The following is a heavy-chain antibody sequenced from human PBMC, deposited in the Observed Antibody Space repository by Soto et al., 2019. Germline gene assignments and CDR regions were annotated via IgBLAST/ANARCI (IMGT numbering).Heavy chain of an antibody. CDR3: ARFYYDFWSVYGTPPDGTDV. D-gene: IGHD3-3*01. J-gene: IGHJ6*02. CDR2: ISAYNGNP. V-gene: IGHV1-18*01. Sequence: ASVKVSCKASGYTFTSYGISWVRQAPGQGLEWMRWISAYNGNPNYAQKLQGRVTMTTDTSTSTAYTELGSLRSDDTAVDYCARFYYDFWSVYGTPPDGTDVWGQGTTVTVFS. CDR1: GYTFTSYG.